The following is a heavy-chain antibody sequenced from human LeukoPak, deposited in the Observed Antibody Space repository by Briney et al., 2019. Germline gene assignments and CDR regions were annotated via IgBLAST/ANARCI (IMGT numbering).Heavy chain of an antibody. CDR1: GYTFTSYD. CDR3: ARGRYNWNYGLFDP. D-gene: IGHD1-7*01. J-gene: IGHJ5*02. CDR2: MNPNSGNT. V-gene: IGHV1-8*03. Sequence: GASVKVSCKASGYTFTSYDINWVRQATGQGLEWMGWMNPNSGNTGYAQKFQGRVTITRNTSISTAYMGLSSLRSEDTAVYYCARGRYNWNYGLFDPWGQGTLVTVSS.